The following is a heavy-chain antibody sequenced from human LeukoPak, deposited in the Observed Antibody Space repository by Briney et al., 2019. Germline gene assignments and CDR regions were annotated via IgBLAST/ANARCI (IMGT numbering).Heavy chain of an antibody. CDR2: MNSGGSTI. J-gene: IGHJ4*02. D-gene: IGHD1-26*01. V-gene: IGHV3-74*01. CDR1: GFTFSTYW. Sequence: GGSLRLSCAASGFTFSTYWMHWVRQAPGKGLMWVSRMNSGGSTINYADSVKGRFTISRDNSKNTLYLQMNSLRADDTAVYYCAKRQSIVGATAGFDYWGRGTLVTVSS. CDR3: AKRQSIVGATAGFDY.